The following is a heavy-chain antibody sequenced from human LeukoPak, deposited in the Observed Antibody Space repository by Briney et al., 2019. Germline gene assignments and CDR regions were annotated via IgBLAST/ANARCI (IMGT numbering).Heavy chain of an antibody. J-gene: IGHJ3*02. D-gene: IGHD2-2*02. Sequence: ASVKVSCKASGYTFTSYGISWVRQAPGQGLEWMGWISAYNGNTNYAQKLQGRVTMTTDTSTSTAYMELRSLRSEDTAVYYCATDHPHCSSTSCYTNAFDIWGQGTMVTVSS. CDR3: ATDHPHCSSTSCYTNAFDI. CDR1: GYTFTSYG. V-gene: IGHV1-18*01. CDR2: ISAYNGNT.